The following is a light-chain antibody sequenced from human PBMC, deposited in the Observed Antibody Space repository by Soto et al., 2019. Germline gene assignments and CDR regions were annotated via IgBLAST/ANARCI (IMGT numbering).Light chain of an antibody. CDR1: QRIGTW. CDR2: DGS. J-gene: IGKJ1*01. Sequence: DIQMTQSPSTLSASVGDRVTITCRANQRIGTWLAWYQQKPGKAPKLLIYDGSSLQRGVPSRFSGSGSGTEFPLTIGSLQPDVFAIYSCQQYKSYSWTFAQGTRGVIK. V-gene: IGKV1-5*01. CDR3: QQYKSYSWT.